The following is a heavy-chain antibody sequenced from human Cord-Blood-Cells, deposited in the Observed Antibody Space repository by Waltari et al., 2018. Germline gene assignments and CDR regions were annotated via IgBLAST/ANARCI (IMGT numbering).Heavy chain of an antibody. D-gene: IGHD3-10*01. CDR3: TTGRNEDRG. CDR2: IKSKNDGGTT. Sequence: EVQLVESGGGLVKPGGSLRLSCAASGFTFSNAWMSWVRQAPGKGLECVGRIKSKNDGGTTDYAATVKGRFTISRDDSKNTLYLQMNSLKTEDTAVYYCTTGRNEDRGWGQGTLVTVSS. J-gene: IGHJ4*02. CDR1: GFTFSNAW. V-gene: IGHV3-15*01.